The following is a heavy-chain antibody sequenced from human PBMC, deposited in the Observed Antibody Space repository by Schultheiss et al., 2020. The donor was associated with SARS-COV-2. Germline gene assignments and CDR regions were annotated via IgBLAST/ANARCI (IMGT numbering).Heavy chain of an antibody. V-gene: IGHV4-34*01. D-gene: IGHD3-9*01. CDR1: DGSFSDYY. J-gene: IGHJ4*02. Sequence: SETLSLTCAVSDGSFSDYYWTWIRQPPGKGLEWIGEIDHSGGTNYNPSLKSRVTILVDTSKNHLSLNLTSVTAADTAVYYCARGYYDILTGYYYFDYWGQGTLVTVSS. CDR2: IDHSGGT. CDR3: ARGYYDILTGYYYFDY.